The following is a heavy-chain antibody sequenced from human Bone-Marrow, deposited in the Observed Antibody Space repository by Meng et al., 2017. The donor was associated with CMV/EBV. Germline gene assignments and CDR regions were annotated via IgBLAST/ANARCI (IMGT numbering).Heavy chain of an antibody. Sequence: SVKVSCKASGGTFSSYTISWVRQAPGQGLEWMGRIIPILGIANYAQKFQGRVTITADKSTSTAYMELSSLRSEDTAVYYCARDKSVGSGRYYFDYWGQGPLVTVSS. D-gene: IGHD2-15*01. CDR2: IIPILGIA. CDR1: GGTFSSYT. CDR3: ARDKSVGSGRYYFDY. J-gene: IGHJ4*02. V-gene: IGHV1-69*04.